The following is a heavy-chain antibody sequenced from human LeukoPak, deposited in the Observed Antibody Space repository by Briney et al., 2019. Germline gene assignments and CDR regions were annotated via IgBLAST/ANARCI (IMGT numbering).Heavy chain of an antibody. D-gene: IGHD2-15*01. V-gene: IGHV4-31*03. CDR1: GGSISSGGYY. CDR3: ARDPFVVVAATPYYSGMDV. CDR2: IYYSGST. J-gene: IGHJ6*02. Sequence: SETLSLTCTVSGGSISSGGYYWSWIRQHPGKGLEWIGYIYYSGSTYYNPSLKSRVTISVDTSKNQFSLKLSSVTAADTTVYSCARDPFVVVAATPYYSGMDVWGQGPTVTVSS.